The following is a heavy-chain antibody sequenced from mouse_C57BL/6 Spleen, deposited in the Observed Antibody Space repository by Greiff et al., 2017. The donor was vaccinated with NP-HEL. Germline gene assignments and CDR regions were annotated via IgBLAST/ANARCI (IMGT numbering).Heavy chain of an antibody. V-gene: IGHV1-64*01. J-gene: IGHJ2*01. CDR1: GYTFTSYW. CDR2: IHPNSGST. D-gene: IGHD1-1*01. Sequence: VQLQQPGAELVKPGASVKLSCKASGYTFTSYWMHWVKQRPGQGLEWIGMIHPNSGSTNYNEKFKSKATLTVDKSSSTAYMQLSSLTSEDSAVYYCARGTTVVARESYYFDYWGQGTTLTVSS. CDR3: ARGTTVVARESYYFDY.